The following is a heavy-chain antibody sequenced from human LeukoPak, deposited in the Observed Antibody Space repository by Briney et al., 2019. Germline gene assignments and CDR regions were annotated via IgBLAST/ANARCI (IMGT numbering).Heavy chain of an antibody. CDR2: ISAYNGNT. Sequence: WASVKVSCKASGYTFTSYGISRVRQAPGQGLEWMGWISAYNGNTNYAQKLQGRVTMTTDTSTSTAYMELRSLRSDDTAVYYCARDVAVAGASDYWGQGTLVTVSS. V-gene: IGHV1-18*01. D-gene: IGHD6-19*01. CDR1: GYTFTSYG. CDR3: ARDVAVAGASDY. J-gene: IGHJ4*02.